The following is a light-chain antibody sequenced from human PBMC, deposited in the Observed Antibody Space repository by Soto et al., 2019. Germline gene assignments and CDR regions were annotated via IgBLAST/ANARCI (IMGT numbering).Light chain of an antibody. CDR1: QTISSW. CDR3: LQDINYPWT. CDR2: GAS. J-gene: IGKJ1*01. V-gene: IGKV1-5*01. Sequence: DVRRTPSTCTLPRPLGDRVPITSRASQTISSWLAWYQQKPGKPPKVLIYGASNLQSGVPPRFSGSGSGTDFTLAISSLQPEDSATYYCLQDINYPWTFGQGTKVDIK.